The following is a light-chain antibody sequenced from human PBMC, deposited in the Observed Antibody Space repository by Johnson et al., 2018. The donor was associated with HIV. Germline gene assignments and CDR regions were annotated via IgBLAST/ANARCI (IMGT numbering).Light chain of an antibody. CDR2: ENN. V-gene: IGLV1-51*02. CDR3: GTWDSSLSVFYV. Sequence: QSVLTQPPSVSAAPGQKVTISCSGSSSNIGNNYVSWYQQLPGTAPKLLIYENNKRPSGIPDRFSGSKSGTSATLGITGLQTGDEADYYSGTWDSSLSVFYVFGTGTKVTVL. J-gene: IGLJ1*01. CDR1: SSNIGNNY.